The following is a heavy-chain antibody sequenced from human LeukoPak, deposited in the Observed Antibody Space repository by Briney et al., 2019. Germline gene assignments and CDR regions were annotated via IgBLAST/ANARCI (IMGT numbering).Heavy chain of an antibody. D-gene: IGHD1-26*01. CDR3: ARVQSGTYVHDY. J-gene: IGHJ4*02. Sequence: PGGSLRLSCAASGFTFSSYAMSWVRQAPGKGLEWVANIKKDGSDKYYVDSVRGRFTISRDNAKNSLYLQMNSLRAEDTAVYYCARVQSGTYVHDYWGQGTLVTVSS. V-gene: IGHV3-7*01. CDR1: GFTFSSYA. CDR2: IKKDGSDK.